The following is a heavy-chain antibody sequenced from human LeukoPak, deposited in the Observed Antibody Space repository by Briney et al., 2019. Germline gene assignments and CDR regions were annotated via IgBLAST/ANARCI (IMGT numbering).Heavy chain of an antibody. CDR2: ISYDGSNK. CDR3: VRDDDIYGFDY. Sequence: GRSLRLSCAASGFTFSSYAMHWVRQAPGKGLEWVAVISYDGSNKYYADSVKGRFTISRDNAKNRLYLQMNSLRVEDTARYYCVRDDDIYGFDYWGQGTVVTVSS. CDR1: GFTFSSYA. J-gene: IGHJ4*02. D-gene: IGHD3-3*02. V-gene: IGHV3-30-3*01.